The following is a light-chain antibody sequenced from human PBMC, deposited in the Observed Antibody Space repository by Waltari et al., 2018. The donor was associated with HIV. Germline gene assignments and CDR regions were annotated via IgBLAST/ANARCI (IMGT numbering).Light chain of an antibody. CDR2: DVN. CDR1: ASDIGRYNY. J-gene: IGLJ1*01. V-gene: IGLV2-14*03. Sequence: QSALSQPDSVSASPGQSVAISCSGSASDIGRYNYVSWYQQHPDKTPRLILFDVNNRPSGISDRFSGSKSGTTASLTISTVETDDEADYYCASYTVNSTGVFGSGTKLTVL. CDR3: ASYTVNSTGV.